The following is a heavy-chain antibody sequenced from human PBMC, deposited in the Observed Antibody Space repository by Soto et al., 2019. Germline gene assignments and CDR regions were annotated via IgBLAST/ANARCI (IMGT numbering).Heavy chain of an antibody. J-gene: IGHJ2*01. CDR2: IYHSGST. CDR3: ARSHIVVVVAAICFYIWYFDL. D-gene: IGHD2-15*01. Sequence: QVQLQESGPGLVKPSGTLSLTCAVSSGSISSSNWWSWVRQPPGKGLEWIGEIYHSGSTNYNPSLKRRVIISVDKSKNQFSLKLSSVTAADTAVYYCARSHIVVVVAAICFYIWYFDLWGRGTLVTVSS. CDR1: SGSISSSNW. V-gene: IGHV4-4*02.